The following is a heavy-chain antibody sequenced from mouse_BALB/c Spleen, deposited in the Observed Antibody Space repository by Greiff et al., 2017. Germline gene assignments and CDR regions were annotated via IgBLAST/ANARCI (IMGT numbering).Heavy chain of an antibody. D-gene: IGHD1-2*01. CDR2: IRLKSNNYAT. CDR3: TRRRDYGYGYFDY. CDR1: GFTFSNYW. V-gene: IGHV6-6*02. Sequence: EVKLEESGGGLVQPGGSMKLSCVASGFTFSNYWMNWVRQSPEKGLEWVAEIRLKSNNYATHYAESVKGRFTISRDDSKSSVYLQMNNLRAEDTGIYYCTRRRDYGYGYFDYWGQGTTLTVSS. J-gene: IGHJ2*01.